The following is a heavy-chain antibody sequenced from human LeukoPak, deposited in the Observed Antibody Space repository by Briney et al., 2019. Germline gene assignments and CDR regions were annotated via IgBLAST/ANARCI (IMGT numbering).Heavy chain of an antibody. Sequence: ASVKVSCKASGYTFTSYGISWVRQAPGQGLEWMGWISAYNGNTNYAQKLQGRVTMTTDTSTSTAYMELRSLRSDDTAVYYCASPPGYYDSSGYLTDYWGQGTLVTVSS. D-gene: IGHD3-22*01. CDR2: ISAYNGNT. CDR1: GYTFTSYG. CDR3: ASPPGYYDSSGYLTDY. V-gene: IGHV1-18*01. J-gene: IGHJ4*02.